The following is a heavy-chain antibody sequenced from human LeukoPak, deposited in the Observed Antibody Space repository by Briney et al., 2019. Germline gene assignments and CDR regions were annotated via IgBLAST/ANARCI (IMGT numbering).Heavy chain of an antibody. CDR3: ARGSKWLGLDY. CDR1: GYTFTSYA. CDR2: INAGNGNT. D-gene: IGHD6-19*01. J-gene: IGHJ4*02. V-gene: IGHV1-3*01. Sequence: GASVKVSCKASGYTFTSYAMHWVRQAPGQRLEWMGWINAGNGNTKYSQKFQGRVTITRDTSASTAYMELRSLRSDDTAVYYCARGSKWLGLDYWGQGTLVTVSS.